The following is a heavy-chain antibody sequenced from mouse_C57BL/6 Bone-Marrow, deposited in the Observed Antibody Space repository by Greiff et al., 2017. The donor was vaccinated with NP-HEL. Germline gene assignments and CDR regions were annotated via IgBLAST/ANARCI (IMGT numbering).Heavy chain of an antibody. CDR1: GFTFSSYA. Sequence: EVKLQESGGGLVKPGGSLKLSCAASGFTFSSYAMSWVRQTPEKRLEWVATISDGGSYTYYPDNVKGRFTISRDNAKNNLYLQMSHLKSEDTAMYYCARETNWYYFDYWGQGTTLTVSS. CDR3: ARETNWYYFDY. V-gene: IGHV5-4*01. D-gene: IGHD4-1*01. J-gene: IGHJ2*01. CDR2: ISDGGSYT.